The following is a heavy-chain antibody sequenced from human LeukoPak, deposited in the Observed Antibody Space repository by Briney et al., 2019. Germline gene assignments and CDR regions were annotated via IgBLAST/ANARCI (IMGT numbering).Heavy chain of an antibody. CDR1: GFTFSSYG. CDR3: AREGGHVEMATISYYFDY. J-gene: IGHJ4*02. CDR2: IWYDGSNK. Sequence: PGGSLRLSCAASGFTFSSYGMHWVRQAPGKGLEWVAVIWYDGSNKYYADSVKGRFTISRDNSKNTLYLQMNSLRAEDTAVYYSAREGGHVEMATISYYFDYWGQGTLVTVSS. D-gene: IGHD5-24*01. V-gene: IGHV3-33*01.